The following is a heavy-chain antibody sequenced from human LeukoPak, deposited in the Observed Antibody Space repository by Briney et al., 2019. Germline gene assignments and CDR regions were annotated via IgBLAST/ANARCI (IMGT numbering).Heavy chain of an antibody. D-gene: IGHD2-2*01. CDR2: ISSSSSYI. CDR3: ARDIVVVPAALGNYYYYYGMDA. CDR1: GFTFSSYS. J-gene: IGHJ6*02. Sequence: GGSLRLSCAASGFTFSSYSMNWVRQAPGKGLEWVSSISSSSSYIYYADSVKGRFTISRDNAKNSLYLQMNSLRAEDTAVYYCARDIVVVPAALGNYYYYYGMDAWGQGTTVTVSS. V-gene: IGHV3-21*01.